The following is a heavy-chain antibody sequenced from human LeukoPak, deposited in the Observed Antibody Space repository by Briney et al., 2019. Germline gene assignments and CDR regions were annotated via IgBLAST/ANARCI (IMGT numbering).Heavy chain of an antibody. CDR2: IIPIYGTA. CDR3: ARDVYYGGYFDY. CDR1: GGTFSSYA. V-gene: IGHV1-69*05. D-gene: IGHD3-10*01. J-gene: IGHJ4*02. Sequence: ASVKVSCKGSGGTFSSYAISWVRQARGQGLGWMGRIIPIYGTANYAQKFQGRVTITTDESTSTAYMELSSLRSEDTAIYYCARDVYYGGYFDYWGQGTLVTVSS.